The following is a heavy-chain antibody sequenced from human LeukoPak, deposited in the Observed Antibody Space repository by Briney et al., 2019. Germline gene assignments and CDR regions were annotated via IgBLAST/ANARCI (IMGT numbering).Heavy chain of an antibody. Sequence: ASVKVSFKASGYTFTGYYMHWVRQAPGQGLEWMGWINPNSGGTNYAQKFQGRVTMTRDTSISTAYMELSRLRSDDTAVYYCARGPLIRYFDWLPLSLDYWGQGTLVTVSS. CDR3: ARGPLIRYFDWLPLSLDY. D-gene: IGHD3-9*01. J-gene: IGHJ4*02. CDR1: GYTFTGYY. V-gene: IGHV1-2*02. CDR2: INPNSGGT.